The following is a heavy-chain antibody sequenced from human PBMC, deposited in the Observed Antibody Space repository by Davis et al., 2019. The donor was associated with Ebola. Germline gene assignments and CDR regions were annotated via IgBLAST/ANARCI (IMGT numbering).Heavy chain of an antibody. Sequence: ASVKVSCKASGGTFTSYGISWVRQAPGQGLEWMGWISAYNGNTNYAQKLQGRVTMTTDTSTSTAYMELRSLRSDDTAVYYCAREPQRLAAAGRNYYYGMDVWGQGTTVTVSS. CDR1: GGTFTSYG. CDR3: AREPQRLAAAGRNYYYGMDV. J-gene: IGHJ6*02. V-gene: IGHV1-18*01. D-gene: IGHD6-13*01. CDR2: ISAYNGNT.